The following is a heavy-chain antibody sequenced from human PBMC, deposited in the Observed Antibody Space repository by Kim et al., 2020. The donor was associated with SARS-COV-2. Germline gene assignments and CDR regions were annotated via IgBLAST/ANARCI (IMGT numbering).Heavy chain of an antibody. V-gene: IGHV1-8*01. CDR3: ARGRQWLVDGGFDP. Sequence: YVQKCQGRVTRTRNTAMSTAYMELSSLRSEDTAVYYCARGRQWLVDGGFDPWGQGTLVTVSS. D-gene: IGHD6-19*01. J-gene: IGHJ5*02.